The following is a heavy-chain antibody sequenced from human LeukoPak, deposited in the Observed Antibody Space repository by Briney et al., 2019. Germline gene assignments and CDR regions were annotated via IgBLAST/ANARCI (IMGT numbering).Heavy chain of an antibody. J-gene: IGHJ6*02. V-gene: IGHV1-69*05. CDR1: GGTFSSYA. CDR2: IIPIFGTA. Sequence: GASVKVSCKASGGTFSSYAISWVRQAPGQGLEWMGGIIPIFGTANYAQKFQGRVTITTDESTSTAYMELSSLRSEDTAVYYCARGCSGGSCNGMDVWGQGTKVTVSS. D-gene: IGHD2-15*01. CDR3: ARGCSGGSCNGMDV.